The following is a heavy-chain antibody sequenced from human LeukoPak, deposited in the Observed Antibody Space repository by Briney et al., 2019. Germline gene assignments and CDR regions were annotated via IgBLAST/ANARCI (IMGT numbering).Heavy chain of an antibody. Sequence: PSETLSLTCTVSGGSISGYYLSWIRQPPGKELEWIGYIYYSGGTKYNPSLMSRVTISVDTSKNQFSLKLSSVTAADTAVYYCARDFITMVRGVIISASFDPWGQGTLVTVSS. V-gene: IGHV4-59*12. D-gene: IGHD3-10*01. CDR3: ARDFITMVRGVIISASFDP. CDR2: IYYSGGT. CDR1: GGSISGYY. J-gene: IGHJ5*02.